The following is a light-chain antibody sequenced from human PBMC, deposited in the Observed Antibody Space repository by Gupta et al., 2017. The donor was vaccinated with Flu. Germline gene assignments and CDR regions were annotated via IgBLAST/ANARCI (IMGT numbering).Light chain of an antibody. CDR2: LGS. Sequence: DIVMTQSPLSLPVTPGEPASISCRSSQSLLHSNGYNCLDWYLQKPGQSPQLLIYLGSNRASGVPDRFSGSGSGTDFTLKISRGEAEDVGVYYCRQALQTPRTFGQGTKVEIK. CDR1: QSLLHSNGYNC. J-gene: IGKJ1*01. V-gene: IGKV2-28*01. CDR3: RQALQTPRT.